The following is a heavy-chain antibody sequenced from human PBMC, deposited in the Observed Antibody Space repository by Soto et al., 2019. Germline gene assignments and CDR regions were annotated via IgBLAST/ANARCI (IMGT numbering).Heavy chain of an antibody. J-gene: IGHJ4*02. V-gene: IGHV4-34*01. D-gene: IGHD4-17*01. Sequence: SETLSLTCAVYTGSFSGYYCSWIRQPPGKGLEWIGEINHSGSTNYNPSLKSRVTISADTSKNQFSLTLTSVTAADTAAYYCARGEFTTVTTYYFDYWAQGTLVTVSS. CDR2: INHSGST. CDR1: TGSFSGYY. CDR3: ARGEFTTVTTYYFDY.